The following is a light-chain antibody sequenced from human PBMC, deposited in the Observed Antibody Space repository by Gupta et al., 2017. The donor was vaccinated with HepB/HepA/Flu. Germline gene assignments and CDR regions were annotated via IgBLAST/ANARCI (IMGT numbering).Light chain of an antibody. Sequence: EIVLTQSPATLCLSPGERATLSCRASQSISSILAWYQQKPGQAPRLLISDASSRAAGIPARFSGSGSGTDFTLTISSLEPEDFAVYYCQHRSYWPITFGGGTKVEIK. J-gene: IGKJ4*01. CDR1: QSISSI. V-gene: IGKV3-11*01. CDR3: QHRSYWPIT. CDR2: DAS.